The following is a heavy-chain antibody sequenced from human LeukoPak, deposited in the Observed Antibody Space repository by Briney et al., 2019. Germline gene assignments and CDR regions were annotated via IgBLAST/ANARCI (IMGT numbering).Heavy chain of an antibody. Sequence: ASVKVSCKASGYTFTGYYMHWVRQAPGQGLEWMGWINPNSGGTNYAQKFQGRVTMTRDTSISTAYMELSRLRSDDTAVYYCATERRGSSSSGVMDYWGQGTLVTVSS. J-gene: IGHJ4*02. CDR1: GYTFTGYY. CDR3: ATERRGSSSSGVMDY. V-gene: IGHV1-2*02. D-gene: IGHD6-6*01. CDR2: INPNSGGT.